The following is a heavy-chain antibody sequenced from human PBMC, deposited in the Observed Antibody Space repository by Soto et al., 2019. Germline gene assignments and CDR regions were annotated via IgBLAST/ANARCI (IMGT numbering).Heavy chain of an antibody. V-gene: IGHV1-46*01. J-gene: IGHJ4*01. D-gene: IGHD3-22*01. Sequence: ASVKVSCKASGYTFSRYYMHWVRQARGQGLEWMGIIAPSGESTSYSQKFQGRVAMTWDTSTSTVYMELGSLRSDDTAVYYCARDTSGYSLASFDYWGHGTQVTVSS. CDR3: ARDTSGYSLASFDY. CDR1: GYTFSRYY. CDR2: IAPSGEST.